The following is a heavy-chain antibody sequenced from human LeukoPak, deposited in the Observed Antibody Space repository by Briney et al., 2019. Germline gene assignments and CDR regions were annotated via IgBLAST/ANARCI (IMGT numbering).Heavy chain of an antibody. CDR1: GGSISSYY. D-gene: IGHD3-22*01. CDR3: ASHYYDGAFDI. V-gene: IGHV4-59*08. CDR2: IYYRGST. J-gene: IGHJ3*02. Sequence: SETLSLTCTVSGGSISSYYWSWIRQPPGKGLEWIGYIYYRGSTNYNPSLKSRVTISVDTSKNQFSLKLSSVTAADTAVYYCASHYYDGAFDIWGQGTMVTVSS.